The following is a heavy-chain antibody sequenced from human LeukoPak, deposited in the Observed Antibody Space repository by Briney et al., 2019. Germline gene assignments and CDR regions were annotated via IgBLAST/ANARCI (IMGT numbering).Heavy chain of an antibody. V-gene: IGHV1-46*01. CDR1: GYTFTSYY. CDR3: ARDGYGSGSYYNWFDP. CDR2: INPSGGST. D-gene: IGHD3-10*01. Sequence: ASVKVSCKASGYTFTSYYMHWVRQAPGQGLEWMGIINPSGGSTSYAQKFQGRVTMTRDTSTSTVYMELSSLRSEDTAVHYCARDGYGSGSYYNWFDPWGQGTLVTVSS. J-gene: IGHJ5*02.